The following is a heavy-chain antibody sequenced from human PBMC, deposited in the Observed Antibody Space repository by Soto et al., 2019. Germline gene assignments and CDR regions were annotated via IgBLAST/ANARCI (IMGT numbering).Heavy chain of an antibody. CDR1: GYTFTSYD. D-gene: IGHD6-13*01. Sequence: QVQLVQSGAEVKKPGASVKVSCKASGYTFTSYDINWVRQATGQGLEWLGWMNPNSGNTGYAQKFQGRVTMTRNTSISTAYMELSSLRSEDTAVYYWARGIAAAWSYYGMDVWGQGTTVTVSS. CDR3: ARGIAAAWSYYGMDV. CDR2: MNPNSGNT. J-gene: IGHJ6*02. V-gene: IGHV1-8*01.